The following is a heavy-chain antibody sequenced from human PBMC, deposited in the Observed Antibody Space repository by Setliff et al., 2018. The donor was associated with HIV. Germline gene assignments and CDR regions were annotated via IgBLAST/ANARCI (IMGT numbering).Heavy chain of an antibody. CDR3: ARGGDYNFWAGYWT. J-gene: IGHJ5*02. CDR1: GGSFTGYY. D-gene: IGHD3-3*01. CDR2: INHSGST. Sequence: PSETLSLTCTVYGGSFTGYYWTWIRQPPGKGLEWIGEINHSGSTNYNPSLESRVTISVDTSKKHFSPRLTSVTAADTAVYFCARGGDYNFWAGYWTWGQGTLVTVSS. V-gene: IGHV4-34*01.